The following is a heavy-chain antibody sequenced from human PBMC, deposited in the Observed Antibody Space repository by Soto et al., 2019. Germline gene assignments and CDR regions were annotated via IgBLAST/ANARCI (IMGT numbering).Heavy chain of an antibody. CDR2: ISSSSSTI. CDR3: ARDFKSIFGVVTFDY. D-gene: IGHD3-3*01. CDR1: GFTFSSYS. V-gene: IGHV3-48*01. J-gene: IGHJ4*02. Sequence: GGSLRLSCAASGFTFSSYSMNWVRQAPGKGLEWVSYISSSSSTIYYADSVKGRFTISRDNAKNSLYLQMNSLRAEDTAVYYCARDFKSIFGVVTFDYWGQGTLVTVSS.